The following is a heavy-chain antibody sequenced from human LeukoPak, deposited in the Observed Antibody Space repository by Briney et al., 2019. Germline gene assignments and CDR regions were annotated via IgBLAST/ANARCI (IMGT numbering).Heavy chain of an antibody. Sequence: PGGSLRLSCAASGFTFSSYVMSWVRQAPGKGLEWVSSISSSSSYIYYADSVKGRFTISRDNAKNSLYLQMNSLRAEDTAVYYCARDLGDYSGWFDPWGQGTLVTVSS. CDR1: GFTFSSYV. CDR3: ARDLGDYSGWFDP. D-gene: IGHD3-16*01. V-gene: IGHV3-21*01. J-gene: IGHJ5*02. CDR2: ISSSSSYI.